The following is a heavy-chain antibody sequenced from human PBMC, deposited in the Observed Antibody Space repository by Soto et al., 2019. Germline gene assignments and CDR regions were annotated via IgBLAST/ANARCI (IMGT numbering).Heavy chain of an antibody. CDR2: IYPGDSDT. CDR1: GYSFTIYW. Sequence: GESVKISCKGSGYSFTIYWIGWVRQMPGKGLEWMGIIYPGDSDTRYSPSFQGQVTISADKSISTAYLQWSSLKASDTAMYYCXSRLCSGGSCYPYYFDYWGQGTLVTVSS. V-gene: IGHV5-51*01. J-gene: IGHJ4*02. D-gene: IGHD2-15*01. CDR3: XSRLCSGGSCYPYYFDY.